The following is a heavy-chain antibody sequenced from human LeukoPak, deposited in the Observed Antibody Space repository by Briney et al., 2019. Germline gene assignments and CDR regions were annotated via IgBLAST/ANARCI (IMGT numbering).Heavy chain of an antibody. CDR1: GYTFTSYY. Sequence: GASVKVSCKASGYTFTSYYMHWVRQAPGQGLEWMGIINPSGGSTSYAQKFQGRVTMTRDMSTSTVYMELGSLRSEDTAVYYCALRPGPYSSTDYWGQGTLVTVSS. D-gene: IGHD6-13*01. CDR3: ALRPGPYSSTDY. J-gene: IGHJ4*02. CDR2: INPSGGST. V-gene: IGHV1-46*01.